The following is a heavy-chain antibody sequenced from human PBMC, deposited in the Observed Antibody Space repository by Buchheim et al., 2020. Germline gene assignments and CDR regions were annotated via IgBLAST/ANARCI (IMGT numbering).Heavy chain of an antibody. V-gene: IGHV1-2*02. D-gene: IGHD1-26*01. CDR2: INPNTGGT. CDR3: ARDSEEYGSGTYGNP. CDR1: GYTFTGYY. J-gene: IGHJ5*02. Sequence: QVQLVQSGAEVKKSGASVKVSCKASGYTFTGYYMHWVRQAPGQGLEWMGWINPNTGGTNYAQKFQGRVTMTRDTSVSTAYMEMSRLRSDDTAVYYCARDSEEYGSGTYGNPWGQGTL.